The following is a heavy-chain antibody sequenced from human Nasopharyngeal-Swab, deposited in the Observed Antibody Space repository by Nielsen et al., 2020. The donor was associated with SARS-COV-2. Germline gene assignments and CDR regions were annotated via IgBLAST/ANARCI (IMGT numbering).Heavy chain of an antibody. CDR3: ASRPRAGY. CDR2: IWYDGSNK. J-gene: IGHJ4*02. Sequence: WIRQPPGKGLEWVAVIWYDGSNKYYADSVKGRFTISRDNSKNTLYLQMNSLRAEDTAVYYCASRPRAGYWGQGTLVTVSS. V-gene: IGHV3-33*01.